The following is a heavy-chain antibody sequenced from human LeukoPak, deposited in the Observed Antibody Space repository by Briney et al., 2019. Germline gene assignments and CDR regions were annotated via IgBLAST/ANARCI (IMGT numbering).Heavy chain of an antibody. V-gene: IGHV4-38-2*01. J-gene: IGHJ3*02. Sequence: SETLSLTCAVSGYSISSGYYWGWIRQPPGKGLEWIGTIYHSGSTYYNPSLKCRVTISIDTSKNQFSLKLSSVTAADTAVYYCARTVDTVATADAFDIWGQGTMVTVSS. D-gene: IGHD5-12*01. CDR2: IYHSGST. CDR3: ARTVDTVATADAFDI. CDR1: GYSISSGYY.